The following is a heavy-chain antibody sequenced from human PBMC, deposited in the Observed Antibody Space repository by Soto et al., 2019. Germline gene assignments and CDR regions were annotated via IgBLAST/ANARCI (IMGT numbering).Heavy chain of an antibody. V-gene: IGHV3-48*01. Sequence: GGSLRLSCAASGFTFSTYSMNWVRQAPGKGLEWVSYISSSSSTIYYADSVRGRFTISRDNARNSLYLQMNSLRAEDTAVYHCARRFDWNIPGLDPWGQGTLVTVSS. D-gene: IGHD1-1*01. CDR1: GFTFSTYS. J-gene: IGHJ5*02. CDR3: ARRFDWNIPGLDP. CDR2: ISSSSSTI.